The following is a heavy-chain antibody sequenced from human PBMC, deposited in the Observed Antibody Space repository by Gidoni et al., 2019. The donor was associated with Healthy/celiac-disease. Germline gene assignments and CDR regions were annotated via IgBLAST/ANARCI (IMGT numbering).Heavy chain of an antibody. CDR3: ARAAIVGATTGYYYGMDV. V-gene: IGHV3-7*01. CDR1: GITFSSAG. J-gene: IGHJ6*02. CDR2: IEQDGSEK. Sequence: EGQLVESGGGLVQPGGALRLACGASGITFSSAGTRGVRQDPGAGLGWVANIEQDGSEKYYVDSVKGRFTISSDNAKNSLYLQMNSLRAADTAVYYCARAAIVGATTGYYYGMDVWGQGTTVTVSS. D-gene: IGHD1-26*01.